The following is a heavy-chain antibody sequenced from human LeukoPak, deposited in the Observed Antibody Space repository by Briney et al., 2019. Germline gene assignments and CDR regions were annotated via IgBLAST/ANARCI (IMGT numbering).Heavy chain of an antibody. Sequence: ASVKVSCKASGYIFTDYHMSWVRQAPGQGLEWMGWINPNTGGTDFARKFQGRVTLTRDTSISTAYMELSRLRSEDAAVYYCATPNKSGVVGADDVFDICGQRKIGSVSS. V-gene: IGHV1-2*02. D-gene: IGHD1-26*01. CDR3: ATPNKSGVVGADDVFDI. CDR2: INPNTGGT. CDR1: GYIFTDYH. J-gene: IGHJ3*02.